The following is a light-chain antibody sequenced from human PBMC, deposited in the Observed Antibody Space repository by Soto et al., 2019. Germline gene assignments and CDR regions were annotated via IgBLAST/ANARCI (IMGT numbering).Light chain of an antibody. V-gene: IGKV1-39*01. CDR2: AAS. J-gene: IGKJ1*01. CDR1: QSILNS. CDR3: QQSYSSPPWT. Sequence: IQMTQSPSSLSASVGDRVTITCRASQSILNSLNWYQHKPGKAPKLLIFAASSLQTGVPSRFSGSGSGTDFTLTITNVQPEDFATYYCQQSYSSPPWTFGQGTKVEIK.